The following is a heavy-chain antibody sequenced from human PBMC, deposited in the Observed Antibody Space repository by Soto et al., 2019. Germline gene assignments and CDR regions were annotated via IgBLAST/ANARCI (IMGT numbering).Heavy chain of an antibody. Sequence: SVKVSCKASGGTFSSYTISWVRQAPGQGLEWMGRIIPILGIANYAQKFQGRVTITADKSTSTAYMELSSLRSEDTAVYYCAREGGVVPSAIPHYYYYYMDVWGKGTTVTVSS. J-gene: IGHJ6*03. CDR1: GGTFSSYT. CDR3: AREGGVVPSAIPHYYYYYMDV. V-gene: IGHV1-69*04. CDR2: IIPILGIA. D-gene: IGHD2-2*01.